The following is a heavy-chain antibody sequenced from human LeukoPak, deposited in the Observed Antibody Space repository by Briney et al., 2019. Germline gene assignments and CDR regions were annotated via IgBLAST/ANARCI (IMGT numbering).Heavy chain of an antibody. CDR2: ISGSGGST. CDR1: GFTFSNYG. CDR3: AQKNAYNAFDY. Sequence: GGSLRLSCAASGFTFSNYGMSWVRQAPGKGLEWVSAISGSGGSTYYADSVKGRFTISRDNSKNSLYLQMNSLRAEEPAVYYCAQKNAYNAFDYGGQGPRVPVS. D-gene: IGHD5-24*01. V-gene: IGHV3-23*01. J-gene: IGHJ4*02.